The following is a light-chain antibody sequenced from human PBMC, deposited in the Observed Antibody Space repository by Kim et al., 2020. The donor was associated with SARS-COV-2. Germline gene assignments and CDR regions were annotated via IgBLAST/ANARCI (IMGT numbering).Light chain of an antibody. CDR2: GKS. Sequence: QRVTISCTGSSANIGAGYDVQWYQQLPGTAAKLLIYGKSNRPSGVPDRFSGSKAGTSAYLAITGLQAEDEADYYCQSYDSSLSGSVFGGGTQRTVL. V-gene: IGLV1-40*01. CDR1: SANIGAGYD. CDR3: QSYDSSLSGSV. J-gene: IGLJ3*02.